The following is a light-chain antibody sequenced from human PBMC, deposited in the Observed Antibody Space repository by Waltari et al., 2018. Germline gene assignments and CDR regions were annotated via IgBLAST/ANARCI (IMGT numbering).Light chain of an antibody. V-gene: IGKV3-20*01. CDR3: QQYDGIVVT. Sequence: CRASQSVSSISLTWYPPELGQAPRLLIYGTSSRATGIPDRFSGSGSGTDFTLTISRLEPEDVAVYYCQQYDGIVVTFGGGTKVEI. CDR1: QSVSSIS. J-gene: IGKJ4*01. CDR2: GTS.